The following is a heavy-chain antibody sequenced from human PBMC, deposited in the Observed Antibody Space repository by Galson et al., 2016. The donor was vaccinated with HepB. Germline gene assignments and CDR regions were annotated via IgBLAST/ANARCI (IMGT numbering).Heavy chain of an antibody. J-gene: IGHJ4*02. V-gene: IGHV3-30*03. Sequence: SLRLSCAASGFTFNTYDMHWVRQAPGKGLEWVAVISYDGNNKYYADSVKGRFTISRDNSKNTLFLHVNSLRPEDTAIYYCATLRRFCSSANCGDYWGQGTLVTISS. CDR3: ATLRRFCSSANCGDY. D-gene: IGHD2-2*01. CDR1: GFTFNTYD. CDR2: ISYDGNNK.